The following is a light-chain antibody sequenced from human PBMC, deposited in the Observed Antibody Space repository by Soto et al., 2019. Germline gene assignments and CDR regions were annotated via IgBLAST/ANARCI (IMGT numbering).Light chain of an antibody. CDR1: QSISYW. CDR2: KAS. J-gene: IGKJ4*01. Sequence: DIQMTQSPSTLSASVGDRDTITCRASQSISYWLAWYQQKPGKAPNLLIYKASSLESGVPSRFSGSGSGTEFTLTINSLQPDDFATYYCQQYSNYPLTFGGGTKVEI. V-gene: IGKV1-5*03. CDR3: QQYSNYPLT.